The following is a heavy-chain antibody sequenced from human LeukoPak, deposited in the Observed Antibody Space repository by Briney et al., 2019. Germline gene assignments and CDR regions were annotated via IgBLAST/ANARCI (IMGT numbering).Heavy chain of an antibody. CDR2: ISAYNGNT. D-gene: IGHD2-2*01. V-gene: IGHV1-18*01. Sequence: ASVKVFCKASGYTFTSYGISWVRQAPGQGLEWMGWISAYNGNTNYAQKLQGRVTITADESTSTAYMELSSLRSEDTAVYYCAREPYCSSTSCPYYFDYWGQGTLVTVSS. CDR3: AREPYCSSTSCPYYFDY. J-gene: IGHJ4*02. CDR1: GYTFTSYG.